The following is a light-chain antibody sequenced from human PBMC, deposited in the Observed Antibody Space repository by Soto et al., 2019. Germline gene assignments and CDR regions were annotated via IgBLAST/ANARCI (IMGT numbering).Light chain of an antibody. CDR1: QSLIHSDGNTY. J-gene: IGKJ1*01. CDR2: EVS. V-gene: IGKV2-30*02. Sequence: DVVMTQSPLSLPVTLGQPASISCRSSQSLIHSDGNTYLNWFQQRPGQSPRRLLYEVSDRDSGVPDRFSGSGSGTDFTLKISRVEAEDVGVYYCMQGTHWPWTFDQGTELEIK. CDR3: MQGTHWPWT.